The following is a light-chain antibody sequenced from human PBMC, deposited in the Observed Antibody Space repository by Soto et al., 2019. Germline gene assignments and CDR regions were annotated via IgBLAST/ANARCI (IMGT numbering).Light chain of an antibody. J-gene: IGLJ2*01. CDR3: LSFDSSLSVV. Sequence: QSVLTQPPSVSGAPGQRVTISCTGSSSNIGAGYDVHWYQQLPGRAPKLLTYGNTNRPSGVPDRFSGSKSGTSASLAITGLQAEDEADYYCLSFDSSLSVVFGGGTKVTAL. V-gene: IGLV1-40*01. CDR2: GNT. CDR1: SSNIGAGYD.